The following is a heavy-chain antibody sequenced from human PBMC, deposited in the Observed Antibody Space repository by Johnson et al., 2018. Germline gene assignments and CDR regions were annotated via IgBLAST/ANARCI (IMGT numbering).Heavy chain of an antibody. D-gene: IGHD3-10*01. V-gene: IGHV1-46*01. CDR1: GYTFTSYY. Sequence: QVQLVQSGAEVKKPGASVIISCKASGYTFTSYYIHWVRQAPGQGLEWMGIVNPSGGTTTYAQKCQGRVTMTRDTSTSTVYMELSSLRSEDPAMYYCARVGREYFGSGSAYYYYYMDVWGKGTTVTVSS. CDR2: VNPSGGTT. CDR3: ARVGREYFGSGSAYYYYYMDV. J-gene: IGHJ6*03.